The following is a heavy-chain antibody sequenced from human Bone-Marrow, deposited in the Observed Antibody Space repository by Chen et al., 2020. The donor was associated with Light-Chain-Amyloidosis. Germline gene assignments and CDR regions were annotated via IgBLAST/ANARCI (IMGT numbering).Heavy chain of an antibody. D-gene: IGHD3-10*01. CDR2: FYYTGIT. CDR3: ARYFGGFDP. V-gene: IGHV4-39*07. Sequence: QLQLQESGPRVVKPSETLSLTCAVSGGSISGTSYDWVWIRQPPGKGLEWIGTFYYTGITYYNPSLKSRVTISVDMSKNQFSLILSSVTAADTAVYHCARYFGGFDPWGQGTLVTVSS. CDR1: GGSISGTSYD. J-gene: IGHJ5*02.